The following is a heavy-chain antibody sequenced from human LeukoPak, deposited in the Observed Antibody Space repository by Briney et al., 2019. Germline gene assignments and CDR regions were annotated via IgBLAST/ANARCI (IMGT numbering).Heavy chain of an antibody. V-gene: IGHV3-48*04. CDR1: GFTSSSYS. Sequence: PGGSLRLSCAASGFTSSSYSVNWVRQAPGKGLEWVSYISSGSGSIYYADSVKGRFTISRDNAKNSVFLQMNSLRAEDTAVYYCARLPAYCSSTSCYYDYWGQGTLVTVSS. CDR2: ISSGSGSI. D-gene: IGHD2-2*01. J-gene: IGHJ4*02. CDR3: ARLPAYCSSTSCYYDY.